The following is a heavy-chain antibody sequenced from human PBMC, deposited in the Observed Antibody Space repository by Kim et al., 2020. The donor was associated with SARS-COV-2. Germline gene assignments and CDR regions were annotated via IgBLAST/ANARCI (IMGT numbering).Heavy chain of an antibody. J-gene: IGHJ4*02. Sequence: GGSLRLSCTASGITTDSHWMTWVRQAPGKGLEWVASIKQDGSEKQYVDSVKGRFTIFRDNAKKSMYMEMNSLRVEDTAMYYCARGRVGCAYWGQGTLVTVSS. CDR3: ARGRVGCAY. CDR1: GITTDSHW. V-gene: IGHV3-7*01. D-gene: IGHD2-15*01. CDR2: IKQDGSEK.